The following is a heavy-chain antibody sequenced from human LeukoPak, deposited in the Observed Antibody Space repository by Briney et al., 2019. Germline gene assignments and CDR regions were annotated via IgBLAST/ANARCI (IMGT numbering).Heavy chain of an antibody. CDR2: ISGSGGST. J-gene: IGHJ4*02. CDR1: GFTFSSYA. Sequence: GGSLRLSCAASGFTFSSYAMSWVRQAPGKGLEWVSAISGSGGSTYYADSVKGRFTISRDNSKNTLYLQMNSLRAEDAAVYYCAKDYCSGGSCRYFDYWGQGTLVTVSS. CDR3: AKDYCSGGSCRYFDY. V-gene: IGHV3-23*01. D-gene: IGHD2-15*01.